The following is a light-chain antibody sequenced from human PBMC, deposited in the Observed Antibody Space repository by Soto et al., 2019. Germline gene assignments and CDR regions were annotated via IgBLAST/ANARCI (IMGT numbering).Light chain of an antibody. J-gene: IGKJ5*01. CDR3: HQYGSLPYT. CDR2: GTF. CDR1: QSLSTSD. V-gene: IGKV3-20*01. Sequence: EIVLTQSPGTLSLSPGKRATLSCRASQSLSTSDLVWYQHKSGQPPRLVIHGTFSTASGIPARFSGSVSGTYFTLTNSTLEPEDYAVYYCHQYGSLPYTFGRGTRLEIQ.